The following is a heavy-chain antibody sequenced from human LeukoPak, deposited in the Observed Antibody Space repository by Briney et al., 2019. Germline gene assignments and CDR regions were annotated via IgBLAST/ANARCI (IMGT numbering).Heavy chain of an antibody. Sequence: PSETLPLTCTVSGXSISSYYWSWIRQPPGKGLEWIGYIYYSGSTNYNPSLKSRVTISVDTSKNQFSLKLSSVTAADTAVYYCARAAVAGYGMDVWGQGTTVTVSS. CDR1: GXSISSYY. V-gene: IGHV4-59*01. CDR2: IYYSGST. J-gene: IGHJ6*02. CDR3: ARAAVAGYGMDV. D-gene: IGHD6-19*01.